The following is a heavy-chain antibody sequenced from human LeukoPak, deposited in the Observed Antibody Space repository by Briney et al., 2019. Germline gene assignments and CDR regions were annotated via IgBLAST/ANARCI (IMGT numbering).Heavy chain of an antibody. CDR2: IETRTDGGTT. J-gene: IGHJ4*02. V-gene: IGHV3-15*04. CDR3: TSELIAVAGTGFDY. D-gene: IGHD6-19*01. Sequence: PGGSLRLSCAASGFTFSSYSMNWVRQAPGKGLEWVGHIETRTDGGTTDYPAPVKGRFTISRDDSKNTLYLQMNSLKTEDTAVYYCTSELIAVAGTGFDYWGQGTLVTVSS. CDR1: GFTFSSYS.